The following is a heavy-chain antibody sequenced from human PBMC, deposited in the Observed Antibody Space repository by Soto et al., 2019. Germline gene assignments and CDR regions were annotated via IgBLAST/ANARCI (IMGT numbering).Heavy chain of an antibody. V-gene: IGHV2-5*02. CDR3: AHAYGGTGWPNDAFHV. D-gene: IGHD3-10*01. J-gene: IGHJ3*01. CDR2: IYWDDDK. CDR1: GFSFSADGVG. Sequence: QITLKESGPTLVKPTQTLTLTCTFSGFSFSADGVGVGWIRQPPGKALEWLALIYWDDDKRYSPSLKTRLSIAKATLKHQVVLTLPNLAPVATPTYYRAHAYGGTGWPNDAFHVWGQGTVVTVSS.